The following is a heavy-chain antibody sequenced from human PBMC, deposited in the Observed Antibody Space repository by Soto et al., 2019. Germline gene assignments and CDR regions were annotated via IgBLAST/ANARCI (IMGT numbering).Heavy chain of an antibody. Sequence: SLRLSCAASGFTFADYAMHWVRQVPGKGLEWVSGISWNSGSMGYADSVKGRFTISRDNAKNSLYLQMNSLRAEDTALYYCVKEWIYCSRGSCHRHFDYWGQGTLVNVSS. D-gene: IGHD2-15*01. CDR2: ISWNSGSM. J-gene: IGHJ4*02. V-gene: IGHV3-9*01. CDR1: GFTFADYA. CDR3: VKEWIYCSRGSCHRHFDY.